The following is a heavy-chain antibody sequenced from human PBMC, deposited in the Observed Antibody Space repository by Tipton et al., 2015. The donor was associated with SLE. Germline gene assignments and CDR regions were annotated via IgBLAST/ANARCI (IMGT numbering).Heavy chain of an antibody. J-gene: IGHJ4*02. CDR1: GFSITSGYY. CDR3: AREGGPYDFWSDTISGFDY. CDR2: IYHSGST. D-gene: IGHD3-3*01. Sequence: TLSLTCAVSGFSITSGYYWGWIRQPPGKGLEWIGSIYHSGSTYYNPSLKSRVTISVDTSKNQFSLKLNSVIAADTAVYFCAREGGPYDFWSDTISGFDYWGQGTLVTVSS. V-gene: IGHV4-38-2*02.